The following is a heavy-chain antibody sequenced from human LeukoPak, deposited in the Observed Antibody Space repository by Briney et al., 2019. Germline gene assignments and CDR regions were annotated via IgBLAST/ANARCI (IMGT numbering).Heavy chain of an antibody. CDR2: ISSSSNTI. CDR1: GFSFSSYS. J-gene: IGHJ4*02. CDR3: ARDSE. Sequence: GGSLRLSCAASGFSFSSYSMNWVRQTPGKGLEWVSYISSSSNTIYYADSVRGRFTISRDNAKNSLYLQMNSLRGEDTAVYYCARDSEWGQGTLVTVSS. V-gene: IGHV3-48*01.